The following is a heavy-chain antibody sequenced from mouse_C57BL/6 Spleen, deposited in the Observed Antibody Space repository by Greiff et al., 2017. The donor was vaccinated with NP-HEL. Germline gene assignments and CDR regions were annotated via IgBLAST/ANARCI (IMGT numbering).Heavy chain of an antibody. V-gene: IGHV1-82*01. CDR3: ARTAAQGYAMDY. CDR2: IYPGDGDT. D-gene: IGHD3-2*02. J-gene: IGHJ4*01. Sequence: VPLLPSGPVLVTPGASVTLSCKSSVYAFPSSCLTLVKPIPGPCLEWIGLIYPGDGDTNYHWKFTGKATLTADKSSSTAYMQLSSLTSEDSAVYFCARTAAQGYAMDYWGQGTSVTVSS. CDR1: VYAFPSSC.